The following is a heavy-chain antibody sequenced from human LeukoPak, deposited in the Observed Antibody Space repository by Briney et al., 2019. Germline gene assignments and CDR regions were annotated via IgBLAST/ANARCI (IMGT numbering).Heavy chain of an antibody. J-gene: IGHJ5*02. CDR2: IYNSGST. CDR3: ARSTMVNTATGWFDP. CDR1: GVSISSYY. V-gene: IGHV4-59*12. D-gene: IGHD4/OR15-4a*01. Sequence: SETLSLTCTVSGVSISSYYCSWIRQPPGKGLEWIGYIYNSGSTNYNPSLRSRVTMSLDTSKNQISLKLSSVTAADTAMYYCARSTMVNTATGWFDPWGQGTLVTVSS.